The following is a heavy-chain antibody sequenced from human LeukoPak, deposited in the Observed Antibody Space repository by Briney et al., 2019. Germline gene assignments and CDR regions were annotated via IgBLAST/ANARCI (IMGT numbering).Heavy chain of an antibody. CDR3: ARVIKLGYCSSTSCSEKYPDY. D-gene: IGHD2-2*01. V-gene: IGHV3-11*01. Sequence: GGSLRLSCAASGFTFSDYYMSWIRQAPGKGLEWVSYISSSGSTIYYADSVKGRFTISRDNAKNSLYLQMNSLRAEDTAVYYCARVIKLGYCSSTSCSEKYPDYWGQGTLVTVSS. CDR2: ISSSGSTI. J-gene: IGHJ4*02. CDR1: GFTFSDYY.